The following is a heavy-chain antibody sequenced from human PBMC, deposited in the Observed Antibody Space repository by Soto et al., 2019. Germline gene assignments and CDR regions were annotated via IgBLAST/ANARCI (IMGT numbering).Heavy chain of an antibody. CDR3: AAHSPYCGGDCSMSY. J-gene: IGHJ4*01. Sequence: PGGSLRLSCVASGFNFSSYSMNWVRQAPEKGLEWVSFISFNGNFKDYADSVKGRFTISRDNAKRSLYLQMNSLGAEDTAVYFCAAHSPYCGGDCSMSYWGQGILVTLSS. V-gene: IGHV3-21*01. D-gene: IGHD2-21*02. CDR2: ISFNGNFK. CDR1: GFNFSSYS.